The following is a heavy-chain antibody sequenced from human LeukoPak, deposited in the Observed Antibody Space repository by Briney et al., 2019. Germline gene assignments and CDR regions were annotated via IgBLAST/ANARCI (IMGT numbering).Heavy chain of an antibody. Sequence: PSETLSLTCTVSGGSISSYYWNWIRQPPGKGLGWIGYISYSGTTNYNPSLKSRVTISVDTSKKQFSLKLTSATAADTAVYYCARGDDYKSTLFDYWGQGTLVTVSS. J-gene: IGHJ4*02. V-gene: IGHV4-59*01. D-gene: IGHD5-12*01. CDR3: ARGDDYKSTLFDY. CDR1: GGSISSYY. CDR2: ISYSGTT.